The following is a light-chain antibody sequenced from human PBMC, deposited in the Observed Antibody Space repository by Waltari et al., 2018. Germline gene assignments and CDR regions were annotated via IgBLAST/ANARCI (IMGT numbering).Light chain of an antibody. CDR1: QTISTY. Sequence: DIQMTQSPSSLSASEGDRVTITCRASQTISTYLNWSQQKPGKAPKILIYAAASVQVGVPSRFSGSGSGTDFKLTISSLQPEDFATYYCQQSYISPRTFGGGTKVEI. CDR2: AAA. V-gene: IGKV1-39*01. J-gene: IGKJ4*01. CDR3: QQSYISPRT.